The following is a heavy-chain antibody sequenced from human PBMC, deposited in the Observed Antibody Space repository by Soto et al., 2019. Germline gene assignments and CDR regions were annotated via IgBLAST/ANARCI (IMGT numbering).Heavy chain of an antibody. CDR3: APHVSCSGGSCQYDAFAI. J-gene: IGHJ3*02. CDR1: GFTFSSYG. V-gene: IGHV3-30*03. D-gene: IGHD2-15*01. CDR2: ISYDGSDK. Sequence: AGGSLRLSCAASGFTFSSYGMNWVRQAPGKGLEWVALISYDGSDKDYADSVKGRFAMSRDTSENTLYLQMNSLGAEDTAAYYCAPHVSCSGGSCQYDAFAIRGQGTMVTVSS.